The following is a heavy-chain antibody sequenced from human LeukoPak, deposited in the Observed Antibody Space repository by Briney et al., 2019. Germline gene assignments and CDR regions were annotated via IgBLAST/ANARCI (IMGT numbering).Heavy chain of an antibody. J-gene: IGHJ4*02. CDR1: GFTFSSYG. Sequence: PGGSLRLSCAASGFTFSSYGMHWVRQAPGKGLEWVAFIRYDGSNKYYADSVKGRFTISRDNSKNTLYLQMNSLRAEDTAVYYCAKDPSWVFGATPADYWGQGTLVTVSS. CDR3: AKDPSWVFGATPADY. V-gene: IGHV3-30*02. CDR2: IRYDGSNK. D-gene: IGHD3-3*01.